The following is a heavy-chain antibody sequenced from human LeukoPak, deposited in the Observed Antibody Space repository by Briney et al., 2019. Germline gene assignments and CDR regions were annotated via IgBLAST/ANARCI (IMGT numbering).Heavy chain of an antibody. J-gene: IGHJ5*02. CDR3: ARACRDGYNGGDWFDP. CDR2: ISWNSGSI. CDR1: GFTFDDYA. Sequence: GGSLRLSCAASGFTFDDYAMHWVRQAPGKGLEWVSGISWNSGSIGYADSVEGRFTISRDNAKNSLYLQMNSLRAEDTAVYYCARACRDGYNGGDWFDPWGQGTLVTVSS. D-gene: IGHD5-24*01. V-gene: IGHV3-9*01.